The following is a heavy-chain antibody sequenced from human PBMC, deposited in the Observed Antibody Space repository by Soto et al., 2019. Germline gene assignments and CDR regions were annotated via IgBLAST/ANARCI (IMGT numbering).Heavy chain of an antibody. Sequence: ASVKVSCKTSGYSFLNYGIGWVRQAPGQGLEWMGWISAYNGNTNYAQKLQGRVTMTTDTSTSTAYMELRSLRSDDTAVYYCARDGFYDSSGPRSASHFWCPGPLVTVFS. D-gene: IGHD3-22*01. CDR3: ARDGFYDSSGPRSASHF. CDR1: GYSFLNYG. J-gene: IGHJ4*02. CDR2: ISAYNGNT. V-gene: IGHV1-18*01.